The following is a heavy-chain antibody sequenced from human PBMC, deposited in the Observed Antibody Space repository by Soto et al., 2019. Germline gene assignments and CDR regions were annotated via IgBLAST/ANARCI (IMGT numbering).Heavy chain of an antibody. J-gene: IGHJ6*03. V-gene: IGHV4-4*02. CDR2: IYHSGST. Sequence: SETLSLTCAVSSGSISSSNWWSWVRQPPGKGLEWIGEIYHSGSTNYNPSLKSRVTISVDKSKNQFSLKLSSVTAADTAVYYCTIAAAGTVNYNYYYYMDFWGKGTTVTVSS. D-gene: IGHD6-13*01. CDR3: TIAAAGTVNYNYYYYMDF. CDR1: SGSISSSNW.